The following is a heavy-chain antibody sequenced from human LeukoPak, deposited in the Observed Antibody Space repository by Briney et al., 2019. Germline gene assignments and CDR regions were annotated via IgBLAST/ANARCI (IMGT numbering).Heavy chain of an antibody. J-gene: IGHJ6*02. CDR1: GFTFSSYS. CDR3: ARETYYYDSSGYYSYYYGMDV. CDR2: ISSSSSYI. D-gene: IGHD3-22*01. Sequence: GGSLRLSCAASGFTFSSYSMNWVRQAPGKGLEWVSSISSSSSYIYYADSVKGRFTISRDNAKNSLYLQMNSLRAEDTAVYYCARETYYYDSSGYYSYYYGMDVWGQGTTVTVSS. V-gene: IGHV3-21*01.